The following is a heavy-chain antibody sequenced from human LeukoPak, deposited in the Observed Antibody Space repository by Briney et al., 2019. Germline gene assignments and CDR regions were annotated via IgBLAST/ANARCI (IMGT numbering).Heavy chain of an antibody. D-gene: IGHD2-15*01. CDR2: IXQDGSED. J-gene: IGHJ5*02. V-gene: IGHV3-7*01. Sequence: GFSFXDYXXTWVRQAPGKGXXGVXNIXQDGSEDDYGASVKGRFTISRDNAKNSLYLQMTSLRAEDTAVYYCARDGSKSCSGGSCYLNWFDPWGQGTLVTVSS. CDR3: ARDGSKSCSGGSCYLNWFDP. CDR1: GFSFXDYX.